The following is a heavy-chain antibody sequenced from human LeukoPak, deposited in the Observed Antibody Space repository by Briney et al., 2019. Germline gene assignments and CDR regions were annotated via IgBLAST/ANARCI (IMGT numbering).Heavy chain of an antibody. D-gene: IGHD6-19*01. CDR2: ISAYNGNT. CDR1: GYTFTSYG. Sequence: GASVKVSCKASGYTFTSYGISWVRQAPGQGLEWMGWISAYNGNTNYAQKRQGRVTMTTDTSTSTAYMELRSLRSDDTAVYYCARGRARIAVAGTGGDYWGQGTLVTVSS. CDR3: ARGRARIAVAGTGGDY. V-gene: IGHV1-18*01. J-gene: IGHJ4*02.